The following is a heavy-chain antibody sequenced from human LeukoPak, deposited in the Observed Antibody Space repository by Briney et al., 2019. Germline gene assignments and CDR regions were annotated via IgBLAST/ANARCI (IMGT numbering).Heavy chain of an antibody. CDR1: GFTLSSYW. V-gene: IGHV3-74*01. J-gene: IGHJ4*02. D-gene: IGHD2-15*01. Sequence: GSLRLSCAASGFTLSSYWMNWVRQAPGKGLVWVSRIASDGSSTTYADSVKGRFSISRDNAKNTLYLQMNSLRVEDTAVYYCARGRPHGNDYWGQGTLVTVS. CDR3: ARGRPHGNDY. CDR2: IASDGSST.